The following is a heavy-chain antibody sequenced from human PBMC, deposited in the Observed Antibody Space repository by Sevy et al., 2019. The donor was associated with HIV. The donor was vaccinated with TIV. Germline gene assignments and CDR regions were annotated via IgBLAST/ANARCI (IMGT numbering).Heavy chain of an antibody. J-gene: IGHJ5*02. CDR2: IRSKANSYAT. D-gene: IGHD3-3*01. CDR1: GFTFSGSA. V-gene: IGHV3-73*01. Sequence: GGSLRLSCAASGFTFSGSAMHWVRQASGKGLEWVGRIRSKANSYATAYAASVKGRFTISRDDSKNTAYLHMNSMKTEDTAVYYCTLLTVITIFGVVENWFDPWGQGTLVTVSS. CDR3: TLLTVITIFGVVENWFDP.